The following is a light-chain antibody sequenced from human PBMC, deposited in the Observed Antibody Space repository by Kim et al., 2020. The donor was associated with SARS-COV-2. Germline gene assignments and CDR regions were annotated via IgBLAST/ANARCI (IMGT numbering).Light chain of an antibody. CDR1: QSISSW. CDR3: QQYNSYPWT. J-gene: IGKJ1*01. Sequence: AAVGDRGTITCRASQSISSWLAWYQQKPGKAPKLLIYKASSLESGVPSRFSGSGSGTEVTLTISSLQPDDFATYYCQQYNSYPWTFGQGTKVDIK. CDR2: KAS. V-gene: IGKV1-5*03.